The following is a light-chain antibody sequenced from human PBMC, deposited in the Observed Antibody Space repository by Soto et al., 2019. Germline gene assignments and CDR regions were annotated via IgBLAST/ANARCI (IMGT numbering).Light chain of an antibody. J-gene: IGKJ1*01. CDR2: GAS. CDR1: PSVSSSY. Sequence: EIVLTQSPGTLSLSPGERATLSCRASPSVSSSYLAWYQQKPGQAPRLLIYGASSRATGIPDRFSGSGSGTAFTLTISRLEPEDFSVYYCQQYGSSRTFGQGTNVELK. V-gene: IGKV3-20*01. CDR3: QQYGSSRT.